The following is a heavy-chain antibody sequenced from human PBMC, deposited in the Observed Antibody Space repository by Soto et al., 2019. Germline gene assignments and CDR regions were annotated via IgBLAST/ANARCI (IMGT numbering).Heavy chain of an antibody. CDR1: GGSFSGYY. CDR2: INHSGST. CDR3: ARGRKARFLEWLLAPYFDY. Sequence: QVQLQQWGAGLLKPSETLSLTCAVYGGSFSGYYWSWIHQPPGKGLEWIGEINHSGSTNYNPSLKSRVTISVDTSKNQFSLKLSSVTAADTAVYYCARGRKARFLEWLLAPYFDYWGQGTLVTVSS. V-gene: IGHV4-34*01. D-gene: IGHD3-3*01. J-gene: IGHJ4*02.